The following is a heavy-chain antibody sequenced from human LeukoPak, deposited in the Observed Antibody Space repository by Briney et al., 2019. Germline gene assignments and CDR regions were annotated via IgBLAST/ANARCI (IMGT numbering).Heavy chain of an antibody. D-gene: IGHD2-15*01. CDR2: INPRGGIT. Sequence: ASVKVSCKASGYTFTSYFMYWVRPAPRQGLEWMGIINPRGGITSYAQKLRWRVTQTREMSTSTVYMELSNLRSQDTAVYYCAREAGLVVVATPLPDYWGQGTLVTVSS. J-gene: IGHJ4*02. V-gene: IGHV1-46*01. CDR3: AREAGLVVVATPLPDY. CDR1: GYTFTSYF.